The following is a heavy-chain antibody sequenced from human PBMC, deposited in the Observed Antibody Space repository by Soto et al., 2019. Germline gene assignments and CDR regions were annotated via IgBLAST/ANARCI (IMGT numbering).Heavy chain of an antibody. CDR3: ARDPYDTGGYYLPDYYYYGLDV. D-gene: IGHD3-22*01. CDR1: RLTFSSYG. CDR2: IWYDGSNK. V-gene: IGHV3-33*01. J-gene: IGHJ6*02. Sequence: PGGSLRLSCAASRLTFSSYGMHWVRQAPGKGLEWVALIWYDGSNKYYADSVKGRFTISRDNSKNTLFLQMNSLRAEDTAVYYCARDPYDTGGYYLPDYYYYGLDVWGQGTTVTVSS.